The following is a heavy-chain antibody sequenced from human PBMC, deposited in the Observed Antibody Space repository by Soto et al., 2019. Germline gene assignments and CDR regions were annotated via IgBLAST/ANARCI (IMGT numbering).Heavy chain of an antibody. CDR1: GFTFSSYG. CDR3: ARDRKRYCSGGSCFGVDY. D-gene: IGHD2-15*01. Sequence: QVQLVESGGGVVQPGRSLRLSCAASGFTFSSYGMHWVRQATGTGLEWVAVIWYDGSNKYYADSVKGRFTISRDNSKNTLYLQRNSLRAEDTAVYYCARDRKRYCSGGSCFGVDYCGQGTLVTVSS. CDR2: IWYDGSNK. J-gene: IGHJ4*02. V-gene: IGHV3-33*01.